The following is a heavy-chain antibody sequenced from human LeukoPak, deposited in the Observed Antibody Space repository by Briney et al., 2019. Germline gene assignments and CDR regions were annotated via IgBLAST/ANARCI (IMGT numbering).Heavy chain of an antibody. CDR2: IYQSGST. Sequence: SETLSLTCTVSGYSITSGYYWGWIRQPPGKGLEWLGSIYQSGSTYYNPSLKSRVTISVDTSKNQFSLKLSSVTAADTAVYYCARYGIAAAALPVNWFDPWGQGTLVTVSS. J-gene: IGHJ5*02. CDR3: ARYGIAAAALPVNWFDP. V-gene: IGHV4-38-2*02. D-gene: IGHD6-13*01. CDR1: GYSITSGYY.